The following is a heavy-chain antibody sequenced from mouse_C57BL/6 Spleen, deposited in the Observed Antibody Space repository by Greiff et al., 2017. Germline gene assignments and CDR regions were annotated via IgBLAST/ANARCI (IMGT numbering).Heavy chain of an antibody. CDR2: IDPETGGT. D-gene: IGHD2-4*01. CDR3: TRLYYDYFYAIDY. Sequence: VQLQQSGAELVRPGASVTLSCKASGYTFTDYEMHWVKQTPVHGLEWIGAIDPETGGTAYNQKFKGKAILTADKSSSTAYMEIRSLTSEDSAVYYCTRLYYDYFYAIDYWGQGTSVTVSS. V-gene: IGHV1-15*01. J-gene: IGHJ4*01. CDR1: GYTFTDYE.